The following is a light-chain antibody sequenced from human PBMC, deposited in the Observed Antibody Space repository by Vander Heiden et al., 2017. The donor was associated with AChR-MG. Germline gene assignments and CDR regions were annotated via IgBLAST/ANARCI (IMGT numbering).Light chain of an antibody. V-gene: IGKV1-9*01. J-gene: IGKJ4*01. Sequence: DIQLTQSPSFLSASVGDRVTITCRASQGISSYLAWYQQKPGKAPKLLIYAASTLQSGVPSRFSGSGSGTEFTLTISSLQPEDFATYYCQQLNSYRFGGRTKVEIK. CDR3: QQLNSYR. CDR1: QGISSY. CDR2: AAS.